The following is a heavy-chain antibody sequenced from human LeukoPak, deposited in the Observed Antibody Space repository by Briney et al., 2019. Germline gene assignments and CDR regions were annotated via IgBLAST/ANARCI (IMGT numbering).Heavy chain of an antibody. J-gene: IGHJ6*02. CDR1: GGSISSYY. V-gene: IGHV4-59*01. D-gene: IGHD6-6*01. Sequence: SETLSLTCTVSGGSISSYYWSWIRQPQGKGREWIGYIYYSGSTNYNPSLNSRVTISVDTSKNQFSLKLSSVTGTDAAVDYCARDSATGRGDHYYYYYGMDVWGQGTTVTVSS. CDR3: ARDSATGRGDHYYYYYGMDV. CDR2: IYYSGST.